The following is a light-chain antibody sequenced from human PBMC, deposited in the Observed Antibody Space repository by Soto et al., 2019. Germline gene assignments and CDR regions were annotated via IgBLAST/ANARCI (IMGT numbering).Light chain of an antibody. CDR1: QSVSIN. V-gene: IGKV3-15*01. J-gene: IGKJ4*01. Sequence: EMVMTQSPATVSVSPGERTTLSCRASQSVSINLAWYQQKPGLAPRLLIYGASTSATGIPARFSGSGSGTDFTLTISSLQSEDFAVYYCQHYNNWPLTFGGGTKVEIK. CDR2: GAS. CDR3: QHYNNWPLT.